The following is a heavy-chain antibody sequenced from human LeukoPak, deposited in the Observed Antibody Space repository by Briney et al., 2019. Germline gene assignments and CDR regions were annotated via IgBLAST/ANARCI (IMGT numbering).Heavy chain of an antibody. CDR2: ISYDGSNK. Sequence: SCKASGYTFSSYGMHWVRQAPGKGLEWVAVISYDGSNKYYADSVKGRFTISRDNSKNTLYLQMNSLRAEDTAVYYCAKATVTHDFDYWGQGTLVTVSS. V-gene: IGHV3-30*18. D-gene: IGHD4-17*01. CDR1: GYTFSSYG. CDR3: AKATVTHDFDY. J-gene: IGHJ4*02.